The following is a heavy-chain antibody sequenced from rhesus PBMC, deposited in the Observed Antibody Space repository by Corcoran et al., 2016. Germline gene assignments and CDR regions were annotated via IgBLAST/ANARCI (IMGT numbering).Heavy chain of an antibody. Sequence: EVQLVESGGGLVQPGGYLRLSCAASGSPSSTHYMYWVRQAPGKGLEWVGFIRSKAYGGTAEYAASVKGRFTISRDDSKSIAYLQMSSLKTEDTAVYYCTRGLQNYFDYWGQGVLVTVSS. J-gene: IGHJ4*01. CDR1: GSPSSTHY. V-gene: IGHV3-184*01. CDR2: IRSKAYGGTA. CDR3: TRGLQNYFDY.